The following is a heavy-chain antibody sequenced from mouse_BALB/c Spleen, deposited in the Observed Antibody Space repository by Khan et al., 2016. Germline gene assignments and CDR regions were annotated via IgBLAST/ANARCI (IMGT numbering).Heavy chain of an antibody. J-gene: IGHJ1*01. CDR1: GDSITSGY. CDR2: ISYSGGA. V-gene: IGHV3-8*02. Sequence: EVQLQESGPSLVKPSQTLSLTCSVTGDSITSGYWNWIRKFPGNKLDYMGYISYSGGAYYNPSLKSRISITRDTSKNQYYLQLNSVTTEDTATSYCERYRGDWYFDVWGAGTTVTVSS. CDR3: ERYRGDWYFDV.